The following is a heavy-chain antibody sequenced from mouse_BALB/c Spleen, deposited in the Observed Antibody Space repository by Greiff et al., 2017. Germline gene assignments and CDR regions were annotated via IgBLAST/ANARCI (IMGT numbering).Heavy chain of an antibody. CDR1: GYTFTDYY. V-gene: IGHV1-77*01. J-gene: IGHJ2*01. Sequence: QVQLKESGAELARPGASVKLSCKASGYTFTDYYINWVKQRTGQGLEWIGEIYPGSGNTYYNEKFKGKATLTADKSSSTAYMQLSSLTSEDSAVYFCARERGNYYLDYWGQGTTLTVSS. CDR3: ARERGNYYLDY. CDR2: IYPGSGNT. D-gene: IGHD2-1*01.